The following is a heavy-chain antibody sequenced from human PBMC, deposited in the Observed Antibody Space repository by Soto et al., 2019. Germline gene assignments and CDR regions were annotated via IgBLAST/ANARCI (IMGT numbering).Heavy chain of an antibody. J-gene: IGHJ6*02. CDR3: AKGQHWSSTSCYFYYYGMAV. CDR1: GFTFNTYG. CDR2: ISYDGSNK. D-gene: IGHD2-2*01. V-gene: IGHV3-30*18. Sequence: QVQLVESGGGVVQPGRSLRLSCAASGFTFNTYGMHWVRQAPGKGLEWVAVISYDGSNKYYADSVKGRLTISRDNSKNPLYRQMNILRAEDTAVYYWAKGQHWSSTSCYFYYYGMAVWGQGTTVAVSS.